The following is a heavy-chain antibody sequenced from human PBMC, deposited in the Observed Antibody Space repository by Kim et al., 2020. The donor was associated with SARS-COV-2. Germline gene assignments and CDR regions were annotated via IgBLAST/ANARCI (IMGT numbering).Heavy chain of an antibody. J-gene: IGHJ6*02. CDR3: ARVEAEGATPYYYYGMDV. D-gene: IGHD1-26*01. V-gene: IGHV4-59*01. Sequence: LKRRVTISVDTSKNQFYLKLSAVTAADTAVYYCARVEAEGATPYYYYGMDVWGQGTTVTVSS.